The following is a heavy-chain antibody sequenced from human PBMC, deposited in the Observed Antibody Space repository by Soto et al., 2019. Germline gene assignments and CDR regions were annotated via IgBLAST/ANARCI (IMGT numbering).Heavy chain of an antibody. CDR1: GYTLTELS. CDR2: FDPEDGET. CDR3: ATGPPYYDILTGYYCY. J-gene: IGHJ4*02. V-gene: IGHV1-24*01. Sequence: ASVKVSCKVSGYTLTELSMHWVRQAPGKGLEWMGGFDPEDGETIYAQKFQGRVTMTEDTSTDTAYMELSSLRSEDTAVYYCATGPPYYDILTGYYCYWGQGTLVTVSS. D-gene: IGHD3-9*01.